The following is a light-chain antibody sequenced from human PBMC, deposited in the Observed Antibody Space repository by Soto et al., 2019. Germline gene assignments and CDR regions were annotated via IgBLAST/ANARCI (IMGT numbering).Light chain of an antibody. CDR3: SSYTSSSTLV. CDR2: EVS. CDR1: SSDVGGYNY. J-gene: IGLJ1*01. Sequence: QSVLTQPPSVSGSPGQSITISCTGTSSDVGGYNYVSWYQQHPGKAPKLMIYEVSNRPSGVPNRFSGSKSGNTASLTISGHQAEDEADYYCSSYTSSSTLVFGTGTKLTVL. V-gene: IGLV2-14*01.